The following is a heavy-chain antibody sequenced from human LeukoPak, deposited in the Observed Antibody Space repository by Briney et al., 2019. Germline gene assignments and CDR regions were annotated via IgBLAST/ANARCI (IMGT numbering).Heavy chain of an antibody. J-gene: IGHJ6*02. CDR3: ARDDLGVSGSGVYYYYGMDV. CDR2: ISNDGSNK. CDR1: GVTFSSYG. Sequence: GGSLRLSCAASGVTFSSYGMHWVRQAPGKVLEWVAVISNDGSNKHYADSVKGRFTIFRDNSKNALYLQMNSLRAEDTAVYYCARDDLGVSGSGVYYYYGMDVWGQGTTVTVSS. D-gene: IGHD3-10*01. V-gene: IGHV3-30*03.